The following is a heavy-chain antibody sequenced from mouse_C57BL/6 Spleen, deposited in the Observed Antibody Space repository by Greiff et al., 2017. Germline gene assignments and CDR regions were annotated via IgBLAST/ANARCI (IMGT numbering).Heavy chain of an antibody. CDR1: GFSFNTYA. J-gene: IGHJ1*03. V-gene: IGHV10-1*01. Sequence: EVMLVESGGGLVQPKGSLKLSCAASGFSFNTYAMNWVRQAPGKGLEWVARIRSKSNNYATYYADSVKDRFTISRDDSESMLYLQMNNLKTEDTAMYYCVRQSYYWYFDVWGTGTTVTVSS. CDR3: VRQSYYWYFDV. CDR2: IRSKSNNYAT. D-gene: IGHD2-12*01.